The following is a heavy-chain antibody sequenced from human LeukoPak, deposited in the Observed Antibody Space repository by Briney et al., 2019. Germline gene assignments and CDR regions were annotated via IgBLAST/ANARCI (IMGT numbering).Heavy chain of an antibody. CDR2: ISSTSKNK. CDR3: AKDHMITFGGVIAKHHFEY. CDR1: GFTFSNYA. Sequence: PAGSLRLSCAASGFTFSNYAMNWVRQAPGKGLEGVSSISSTSKNKYYADSVKGRFTISTDKCKDTMYLQMNSLRAEDTAVYYCAKDHMITFGGVIAKHHFEYWGQGTLVTVSS. J-gene: IGHJ4*02. V-gene: IGHV3-21*01. D-gene: IGHD3-16*02.